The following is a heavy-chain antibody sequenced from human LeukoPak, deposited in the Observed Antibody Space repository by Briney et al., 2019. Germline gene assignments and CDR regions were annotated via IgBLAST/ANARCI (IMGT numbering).Heavy chain of an antibody. V-gene: IGHV3-30*04. CDR3: ARGDHYYDSSGFIDY. D-gene: IGHD3-22*01. CDR2: MSYDGTNK. Sequence: PGGSLRLSCGASGFTFNLYAMHWVRQAPGKGLEWVALMSYDGTNKYYTDSVKGRFTISRDNSKNTLYVQINNLRPEDTAVYYCARGDHYYDSSGFIDYCGQGTLVTVSS. CDR1: GFTFNLYA. J-gene: IGHJ4*02.